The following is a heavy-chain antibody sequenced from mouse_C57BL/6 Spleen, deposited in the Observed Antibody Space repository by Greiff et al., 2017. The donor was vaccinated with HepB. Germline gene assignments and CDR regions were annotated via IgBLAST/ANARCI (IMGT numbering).Heavy chain of an antibody. Sequence: VQLQQSGAELARPGASVKMSCKASGYTFTSYTMHWVKQRPGQGLEWIGYINPSSGYTKYNQKFKDKATLTADKSSSTAYMQLSSLTSEYSAVYYCARGEIDYYFDYWGQGTTLTVSS. CDR2: INPSSGYT. CDR3: ARGEIDYYFDY. V-gene: IGHV1-4*01. D-gene: IGHD2-4*01. J-gene: IGHJ2*01. CDR1: GYTFTSYT.